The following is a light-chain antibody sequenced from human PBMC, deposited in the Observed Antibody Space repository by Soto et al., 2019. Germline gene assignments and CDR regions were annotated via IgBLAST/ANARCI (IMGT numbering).Light chain of an antibody. CDR1: SSDVGGYNH. CDR3: TSYRTINTLI. Sequence: QSVLTQPASVSGSPGQSITISCTGTSSDVGGYNHVSWYQQHPGTVPKLIIYDVSSWPSGVSNRFSGSKSGNTASLTISGLQAEDEADYYCTSYRTINTLIFGGGTKLTVL. CDR2: DVS. V-gene: IGLV2-14*03. J-gene: IGLJ2*01.